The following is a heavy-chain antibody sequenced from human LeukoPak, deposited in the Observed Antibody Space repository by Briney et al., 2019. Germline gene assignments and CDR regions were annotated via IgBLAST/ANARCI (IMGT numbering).Heavy chain of an antibody. CDR1: GGSISSYY. D-gene: IGHD3-22*01. Sequence: PSETLSLTCTVSGGSISSYYWSWIRQPPGKGLEWIGYIYYSGSTNFNPSLKSRVTISVDTSKNQFSLKLTSVTAADTAVYYCARVGRLGYYDSSGYYGYWFDPWGQGTLVTVSS. J-gene: IGHJ5*02. CDR2: IYYSGST. V-gene: IGHV4-59*01. CDR3: ARVGRLGYYDSSGYYGYWFDP.